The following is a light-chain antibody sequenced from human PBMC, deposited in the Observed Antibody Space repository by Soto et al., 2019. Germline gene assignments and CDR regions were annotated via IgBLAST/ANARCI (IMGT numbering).Light chain of an antibody. J-gene: IGKJ1*01. V-gene: IGKV3-15*01. CDR2: GAS. Sequence: IVMTQSPATLSVSPGERATLSCRAIQSFSTTLACYQQKRGQAPGVLIYGASTRATGIPDRFSGSGSGTEFTLTISSLQSEDSAVYYCQHYNNWPPKTFGQGTKVEIK. CDR1: QSFSTT. CDR3: QHYNNWPPKT.